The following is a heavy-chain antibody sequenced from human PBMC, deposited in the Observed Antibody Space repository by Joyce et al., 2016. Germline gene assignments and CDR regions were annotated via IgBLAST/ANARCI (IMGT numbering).Heavy chain of an antibody. Sequence: EVQLVESGGGLVQPGGSLRLSCAASAFTFSTYWMHWVRQAPGKGLGWVSRINSDGSSTTYADSVKGRFTISRDNAKNTLYLQMNSLRAEDTAVYYCARVLYSGSYRGAAAAFDIWGQGTVVTVSS. J-gene: IGHJ3*02. CDR3: ARVLYSGSYRGAAAAFDI. CDR2: INSDGSST. CDR1: AFTFSTYW. V-gene: IGHV3-74*01. D-gene: IGHD1-26*01.